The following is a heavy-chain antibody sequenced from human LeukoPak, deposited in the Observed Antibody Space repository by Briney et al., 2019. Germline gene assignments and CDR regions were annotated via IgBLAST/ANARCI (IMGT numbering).Heavy chain of an antibody. CDR3: ARAPGIAAAGTEDWFDP. Sequence: ASVKVSCKASGYTFTSYYMRWVRQAPGQGLEWMGIINPSGGSTSYAQKFQGRVTMTRDTSTSTVYMELSSLRSEDTAVYYCARAPGIAAAGTEDWFDPWGQGTLVTVSS. CDR2: INPSGGST. D-gene: IGHD6-13*01. V-gene: IGHV1-46*01. CDR1: GYTFTSYY. J-gene: IGHJ5*02.